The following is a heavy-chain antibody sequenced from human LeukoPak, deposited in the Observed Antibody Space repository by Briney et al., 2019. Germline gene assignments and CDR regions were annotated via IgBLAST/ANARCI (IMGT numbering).Heavy chain of an antibody. CDR3: ARCSPSTVTYAD. Sequence: PGGSLRLSCAASGFTFSDYYMSWIRQAPGKGLEWSSYISSSGFTKYYPDSVKGRFTISRDNAKNSLYLEMNSLTAEDTALYSRARCSPSTVTYADWGQGTLVTVSS. D-gene: IGHD4-17*01. CDR1: GFTFSDYY. V-gene: IGHV3-11*01. CDR2: ISSSGFTK. J-gene: IGHJ4*02.